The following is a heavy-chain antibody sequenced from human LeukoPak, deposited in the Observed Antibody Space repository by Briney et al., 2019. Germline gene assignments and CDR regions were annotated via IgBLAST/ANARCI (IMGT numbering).Heavy chain of an antibody. D-gene: IGHD3-22*01. CDR1: GFTFSNAW. Sequence: GGSLRLSCAVSGFTFSNAWMSWVRQAPGKGLEWVGRIKKKTDGGTTDYAAPVKGRFTISRDDSRNTLYLQMNSLKTEDTAVYYCTTEYYYDNSGLFDYWGQGTQVTVSS. CDR3: TTEYYYDNSGLFDY. V-gene: IGHV3-15*01. J-gene: IGHJ4*02. CDR2: IKKKTDGGTT.